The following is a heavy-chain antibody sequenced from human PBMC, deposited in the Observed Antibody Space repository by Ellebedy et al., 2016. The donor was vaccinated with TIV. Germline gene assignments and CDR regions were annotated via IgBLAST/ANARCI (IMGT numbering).Heavy chain of an antibody. V-gene: IGHV2-70*11. CDR1: GFSLSTSGMS. Sequence: SGPTLVKPTETLTLTCTFSGFSLSTSGMSVSWIRQPPGKALEWLARIDWDDDKYYSTSLKTRLTISKDTSKNQVVLKMTNMDPVDTATYYCARMNYYDSSGYSNGFDIWGQGTMVTVSS. CDR2: IDWDDDK. D-gene: IGHD3-22*01. CDR3: ARMNYYDSSGYSNGFDI. J-gene: IGHJ3*02.